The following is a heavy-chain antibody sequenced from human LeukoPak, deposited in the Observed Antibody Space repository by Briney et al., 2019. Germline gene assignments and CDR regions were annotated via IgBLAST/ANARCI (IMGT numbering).Heavy chain of an antibody. CDR2: IYYSGST. CDR3: ARGESGYDGNYYYYYMDV. CDR1: GGSISSYY. Sequence: SETLSLTCTVSGGSISSYYWSWIRQPPGKGLEWIGYIYYSGSTNYNPSLKSRVTISVDTSKNQFSLKLSSVTAADTAVYYCARGESGYDGNYYYYYMDVWGKGTTVTVSS. V-gene: IGHV4-59*01. D-gene: IGHD5-12*01. J-gene: IGHJ6*03.